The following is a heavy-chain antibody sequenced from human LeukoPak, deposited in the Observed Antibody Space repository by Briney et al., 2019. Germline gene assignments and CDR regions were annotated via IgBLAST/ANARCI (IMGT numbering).Heavy chain of an antibody. V-gene: IGHV3-74*01. D-gene: IGHD3-22*01. J-gene: IGHJ4*02. CDR1: GFTFSSYW. CDR3: ARGDMIARLTPGDY. CDR2: INTDGSST. Sequence: SGGSLRLSCAASGFTFSSYWMHWVRQAPGKGLVWVSRINTDGSSTSYADSVKGRLTISRDNAKNTLYLQMNSLRAEDTAVYYCARGDMIARLTPGDYWGQGTLVTVSS.